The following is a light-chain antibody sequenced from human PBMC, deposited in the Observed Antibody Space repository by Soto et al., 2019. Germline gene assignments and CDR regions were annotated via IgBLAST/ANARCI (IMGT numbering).Light chain of an antibody. Sequence: EIVMTQSPATLSVSPGERATLSCRASQSVSSNLAWYQQKPGQAPRLLIYNASTRATGIPARFSGSGSGTVLTLTFSSLQSEDFAIYYCHQYNNWPYTFGQGTTLEI. J-gene: IGKJ2*01. CDR1: QSVSSN. CDR2: NAS. V-gene: IGKV3-15*01. CDR3: HQYNNWPYT.